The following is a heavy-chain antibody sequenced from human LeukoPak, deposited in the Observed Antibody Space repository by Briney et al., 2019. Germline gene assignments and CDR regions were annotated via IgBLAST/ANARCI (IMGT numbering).Heavy chain of an antibody. Sequence: GGSLRLSCAASGFTFSSYSMNWVRQAPGKGLEWVSSISSSSSYIYYADSVKGRFTISRDNAKNSLYLQMNSLRAEDTAVYYCARLIPGTHQYFDYWGQGTLVTVSS. CDR3: ARLIPGTHQYFDY. CDR2: ISSSSSYI. J-gene: IGHJ4*02. CDR1: GFTFSSYS. V-gene: IGHV3-21*01. D-gene: IGHD1-7*01.